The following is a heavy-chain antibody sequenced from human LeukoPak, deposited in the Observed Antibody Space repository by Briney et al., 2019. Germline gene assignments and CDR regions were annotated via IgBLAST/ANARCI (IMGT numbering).Heavy chain of an antibody. CDR2: ITGSGGST. Sequence: PGGSLRLSCAASGFTFTRYDISWVRQAPGKGLEWVSVITGSGGSTHYADSVKGRFTVSRDISKNTVYLQMNNMRAEDTAVYYCANELATCCYFDYWGQGTLVTVSS. D-gene: IGHD2-2*01. V-gene: IGHV3-23*01. CDR3: ANELATCCYFDY. CDR1: GFTFTRYD. J-gene: IGHJ4*02.